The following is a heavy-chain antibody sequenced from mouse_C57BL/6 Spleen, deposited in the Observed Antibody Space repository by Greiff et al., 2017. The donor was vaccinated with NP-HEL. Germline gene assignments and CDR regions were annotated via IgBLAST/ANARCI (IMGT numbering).Heavy chain of an antibody. CDR2: IYPGDGDT. Sequence: VQLQQSGPELVKPGASVKISCKASGYAFSSSWMNWVKQRPGKGLEWIGRIYPGDGDTNYNGKFKGKATLTADKSSSTAYMQLSSLTSEDSAVYFCASYYARFAYWGQGTLVTVSA. V-gene: IGHV1-82*01. D-gene: IGHD2-1*01. CDR1: GYAFSSSW. CDR3: ASYYARFAY. J-gene: IGHJ3*01.